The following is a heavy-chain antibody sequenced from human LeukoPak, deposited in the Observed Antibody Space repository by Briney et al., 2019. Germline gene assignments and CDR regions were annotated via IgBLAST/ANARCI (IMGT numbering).Heavy chain of an antibody. CDR3: ASPAKDCSGGSCYQYYGMDV. CDR2: INPNSGGT. CDR1: GGTFSSYA. J-gene: IGHJ6*02. D-gene: IGHD2-15*01. V-gene: IGHV1-2*06. Sequence: GASVKVSCKASGGTFSSYAISWVRQAPGQGLEWMGRINPNSGGTNYAQKFQGRVTMTRDTSISTAYMELSRLRSDDTAVYYCASPAKDCSGGSCYQYYGMDVWGQGTTVTVSS.